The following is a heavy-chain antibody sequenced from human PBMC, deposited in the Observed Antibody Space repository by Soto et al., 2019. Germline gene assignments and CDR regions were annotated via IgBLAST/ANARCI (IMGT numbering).Heavy chain of an antibody. D-gene: IGHD3-3*01. V-gene: IGHV3-30-3*01. Sequence: SLRLSCAASGFTFSSYAMHWVRQAPGKGLEWVAVISYDGSNKYYADSVKGRFTISRDNSKNTLYLQMNSLRAEDAAVYYCARDWKAPYDFWSGYYSNYYYGMDVWGQGTTVTVS. CDR3: ARDWKAPYDFWSGYYSNYYYGMDV. CDR1: GFTFSSYA. J-gene: IGHJ6*02. CDR2: ISYDGSNK.